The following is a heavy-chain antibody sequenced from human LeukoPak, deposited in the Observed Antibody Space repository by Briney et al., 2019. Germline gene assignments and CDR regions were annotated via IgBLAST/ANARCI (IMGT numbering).Heavy chain of an antibody. CDR3: ARGNVGAATTYYYYYYYYMDV. Sequence: SQTLSLTCAISGDSVSSNSAAWNWIRQSPSRGLEWLGRTYYRSKWYNDYAVSVKSRITINPDTSKNQFSLQLNSVTPEDTAVYYCARGNVGAATTYYYYYYYYMDVWGKGTTVTISS. CDR1: GDSVSSNSAA. D-gene: IGHD2-21*01. J-gene: IGHJ6*03. CDR2: TYYRSKWYN. V-gene: IGHV6-1*01.